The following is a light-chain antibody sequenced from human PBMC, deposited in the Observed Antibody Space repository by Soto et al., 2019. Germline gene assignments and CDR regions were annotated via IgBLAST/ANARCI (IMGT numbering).Light chain of an antibody. CDR1: SSDVGGYNF. V-gene: IGLV2-11*01. Sequence: QSVLTQPRSVSESPGQSVTISCTGTSSDVGGYNFVSWYQHHPGKAPKLMIYDVSKRPSGVPDRFSGSKSGYTASLTISGLQAGDEADYYCCSYAGSYSYVFGTGTKVTVL. CDR2: DVS. J-gene: IGLJ1*01. CDR3: CSYAGSYSYV.